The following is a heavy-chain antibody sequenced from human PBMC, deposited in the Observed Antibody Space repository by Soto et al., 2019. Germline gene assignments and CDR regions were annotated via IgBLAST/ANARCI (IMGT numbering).Heavy chain of an antibody. CDR3: ANRGGDGNNLGQDYNGMDV. V-gene: IGHV3-33*06. D-gene: IGHD3-16*01. Sequence: QVQMVESGGGVVQPGRSLRLSCAASGFSFENYGMHWVRQAPGRGLEWVAIIWYDGSLQYYAAAVKGRFTISRDNSKNTRYRERTSLRAEETVVYYLANRGGDGNNLGQDYNGMDVGGKGPRSSSP. CDR2: IWYDGSLQ. J-gene: IGHJ6*01. CDR1: GFSFENYG.